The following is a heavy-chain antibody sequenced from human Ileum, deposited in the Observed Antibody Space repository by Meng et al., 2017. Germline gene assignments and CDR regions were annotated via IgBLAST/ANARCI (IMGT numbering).Heavy chain of an antibody. V-gene: IGHV6-1*01. D-gene: IGHD7-27*01. J-gene: IGHJ4*02. CDR2: TYYRSRWYN. CDR1: GDSVSSDTGA. Sequence: HVQLQHSGPGLVKPSQTLSLTCAISGDSVSSDTGAWNWIRQSPSRGLEWLGRTYYRSRWYNNYAVSVKSRITINPDTSKNQFSLQLNSVTPDDTAVYYCAGKDWGEGLDFWDQGTLVTVSS. CDR3: AGKDWGEGLDF.